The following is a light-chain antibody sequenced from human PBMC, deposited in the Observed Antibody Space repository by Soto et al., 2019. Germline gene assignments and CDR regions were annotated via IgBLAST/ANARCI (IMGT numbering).Light chain of an antibody. CDR1: SSDVGCYNY. Sequence: QSALTQPASVSGSPGQSITISCTGTSSDVGCYNYVSWYQQHPGKAPKLMIYDVSNRPSGVSNRFSGSKSGNTASLTISGLQAEDEADYYCSSYTSSSTLVVFGGGTTLTVL. V-gene: IGLV2-14*01. CDR3: SSYTSSSTLVV. J-gene: IGLJ2*01. CDR2: DVS.